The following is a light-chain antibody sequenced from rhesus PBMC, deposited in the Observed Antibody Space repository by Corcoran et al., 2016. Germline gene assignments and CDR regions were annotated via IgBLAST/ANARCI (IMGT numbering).Light chain of an antibody. CDR3: QKHNSYPRT. CDR2: AAS. CDR1: RGISSG. V-gene: IGKV1-33*02. J-gene: IGKJ1*01. Sequence: DSQMTQSPSSLSASVGDRVTITCQVCRGISSGLAWYQQKPGTAPKLLIYAASRLQSGVPSRFSGSVSGNDFTLAISSLQAEDFATYYCQKHNSYPRTFGQGTKVEIK.